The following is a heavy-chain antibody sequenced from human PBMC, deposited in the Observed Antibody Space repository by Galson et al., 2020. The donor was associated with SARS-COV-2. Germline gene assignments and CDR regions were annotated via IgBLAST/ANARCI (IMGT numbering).Heavy chain of an antibody. J-gene: IGHJ3*02. V-gene: IGHV4-30-2*01. D-gene: IGHD3-9*01. CDR1: GGSISSGGYS. Sequence: ASETLSLTCAVSGGSISSGGYSWSWIRQPPGKGLEWIGYIYHSGSTYYNPSLKSRVTISVDRSKNQFSLKLSSVTAADTAVYYCARAWSGYDSLTGYLNDAFDIWGQGTMVTVSS. CDR2: IYHSGST. CDR3: ARAWSGYDSLTGYLNDAFDI.